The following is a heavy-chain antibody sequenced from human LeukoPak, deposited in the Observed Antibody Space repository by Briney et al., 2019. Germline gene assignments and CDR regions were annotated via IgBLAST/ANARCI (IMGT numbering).Heavy chain of an antibody. Sequence: SSETLSLTCTVSSGSISSSSYYWGWIRRPPGKGLEWIGSFYYSGSTYYNPSLKSRVTISVDRSKNQFSLKLTSVTAADTAVYYCARHGNYGDYVGWFDPWGQGTLVTVSS. D-gene: IGHD4-17*01. CDR1: SGSISSSSYY. V-gene: IGHV4-39*01. J-gene: IGHJ5*02. CDR2: FYYSGST. CDR3: ARHGNYGDYVGWFDP.